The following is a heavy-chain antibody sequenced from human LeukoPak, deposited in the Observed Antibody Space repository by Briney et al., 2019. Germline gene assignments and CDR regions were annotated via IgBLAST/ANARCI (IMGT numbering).Heavy chain of an antibody. V-gene: IGHV4-34*01. Sequence: SETLSLTCAVYGGSFSGYYWSWIRQPPGKGLEWIGEINRSGSTNYNPSLKSRVTISVDTSKNQFSPKLSSVTAADTAVYYCARGRTYYYDSSGYRPLDYWGQGTLVTVSS. J-gene: IGHJ4*02. CDR2: INRSGST. D-gene: IGHD3-22*01. CDR1: GGSFSGYY. CDR3: ARGRTYYYDSSGYRPLDY.